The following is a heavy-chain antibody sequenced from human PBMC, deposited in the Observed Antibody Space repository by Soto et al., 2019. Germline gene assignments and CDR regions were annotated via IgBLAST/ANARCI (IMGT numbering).Heavy chain of an antibody. CDR3: VHTSGRGNYACFDY. CDR1: GFSLSTSRVG. V-gene: IGHV2-5*02. Sequence: QITLKESGPTLVKPTQTLTLTCTFSGFSLSTSRVGVGWIRQPPGKALEWLALIYWDDDKRYSPSLKNRLTITKHTSKNPVVLTMSNADPVDTATYYGVHTSGRGNYACFDYWGQGTLVTVSS. CDR2: IYWDDDK. D-gene: IGHD4-4*01. J-gene: IGHJ4*02.